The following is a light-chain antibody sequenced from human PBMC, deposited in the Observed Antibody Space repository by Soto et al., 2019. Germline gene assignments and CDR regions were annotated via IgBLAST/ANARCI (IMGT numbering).Light chain of an antibody. Sequence: EIVLTQSPGTLSLSPGERATLSCRASQSVRSNYLAWYQQKPGQAPRLLIYGASSRATGIPDRFSGSGSGTYFTLNISRLEPEDFAVYYCQQYGTSPYTFGQGTKLEIK. CDR2: GAS. J-gene: IGKJ2*01. V-gene: IGKV3-20*01. CDR3: QQYGTSPYT. CDR1: QSVRSNY.